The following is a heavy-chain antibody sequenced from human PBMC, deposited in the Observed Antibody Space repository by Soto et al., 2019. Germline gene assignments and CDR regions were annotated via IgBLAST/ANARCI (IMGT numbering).Heavy chain of an antibody. CDR2: IYYSGST. CDR3: ARQPSGLHLSP. CDR1: GGSISSYY. D-gene: IGHD3-10*01. J-gene: IGHJ5*02. Sequence: SETLSLTCTVSGGSISSYYWSWIQQPPGKGLEWIGYIYYSGSTNYNPSLKSRVTISVDTSKNQFSLKLSSVTAADTAVYYCARQPSGLHLSPWGQGTLVTAPQ. V-gene: IGHV4-59*08.